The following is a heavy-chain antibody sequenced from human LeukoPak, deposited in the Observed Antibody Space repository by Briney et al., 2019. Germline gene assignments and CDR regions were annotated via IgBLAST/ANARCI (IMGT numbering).Heavy chain of an antibody. Sequence: SETLSLTCTVSGGSISYYYWSWIRQSPGKGLEWIGYIYYSGTTNYTPSLKSRVTISVDTSKNQFSLQLRSVTAADTAVYYCAREDPQTTVPEGMDVWGQGTTVTVSS. CDR3: AREDPQTTVPEGMDV. CDR1: GGSISYYY. D-gene: IGHD4-17*01. CDR2: IYYSGTT. J-gene: IGHJ6*02. V-gene: IGHV4-59*01.